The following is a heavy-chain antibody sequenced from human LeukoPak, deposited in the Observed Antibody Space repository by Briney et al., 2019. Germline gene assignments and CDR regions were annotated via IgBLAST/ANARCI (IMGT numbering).Heavy chain of an antibody. D-gene: IGHD7-27*01. V-gene: IGHV1-2*02. CDR2: IGPKSGDT. CDR1: GYTFTDYF. CDR3: GRNRLGKALDI. Sequence: GASVKVSCKASGYTFTDYFIHWVRQVPGQGLEWMGWIGPKSGDTSYSQKFQGRVTMTRDTSISTAYMDLSRLRFDDTAVYYCGRNRLGKALDIWGQGTMVTVSS. J-gene: IGHJ3*02.